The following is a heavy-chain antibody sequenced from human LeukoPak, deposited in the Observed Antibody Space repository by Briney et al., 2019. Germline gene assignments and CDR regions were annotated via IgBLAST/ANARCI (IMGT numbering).Heavy chain of an antibody. D-gene: IGHD6-19*01. J-gene: IGHJ4*02. CDR1: GFSVSSNY. CDR3: ARDPGIAVAGTLGADY. V-gene: IGHV3-33*08. CDR2: IWYDGSNK. Sequence: GGSLRLSCAASGFSVSSNYMSWVRQAPGKGLEWVAVIWYDGSNKYYADSVKGRFTISRDNSENTLYLQMNSLRAEDTAVYYCARDPGIAVAGTLGADYWGQGTLVTVSS.